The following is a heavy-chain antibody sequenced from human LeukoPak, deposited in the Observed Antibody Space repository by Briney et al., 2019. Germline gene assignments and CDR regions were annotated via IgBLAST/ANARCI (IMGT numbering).Heavy chain of an antibody. CDR2: IIPIFGTA. CDR1: GGTFSSYA. D-gene: IGHD3-10*01. J-gene: IGHJ4*02. CDR3: CTRAVLLWFGESPHFDY. V-gene: IGHV1-69*05. Sequence: ASVKVSCKASGGTFSSYAISWVRQAPGQGLEWMGGIIPIFGTANYAQKFQGRVTITTDESTSTAYMELSSLRSEDTAVYYCCTRAVLLWFGESPHFDYWGQGTLVTVSS.